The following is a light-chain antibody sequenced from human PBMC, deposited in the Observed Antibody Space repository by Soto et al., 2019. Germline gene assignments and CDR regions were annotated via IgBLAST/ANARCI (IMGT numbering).Light chain of an antibody. CDR2: SNT. Sequence: QSVLTQPPSASGTPGQRVTIPCSGSRSTIGSNTVNWYQQLPGTAPKHLIYSNTQRPSGVPDRFSGSKSGTSASLAISGLQSEDEADYYCAAWDDSLNGPVFGGGTKLTVL. J-gene: IGLJ2*01. CDR3: AAWDDSLNGPV. V-gene: IGLV1-44*01. CDR1: RSTIGSNT.